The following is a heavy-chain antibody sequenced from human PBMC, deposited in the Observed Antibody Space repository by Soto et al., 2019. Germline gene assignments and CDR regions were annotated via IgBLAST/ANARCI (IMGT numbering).Heavy chain of an antibody. V-gene: IGHV3-30-3*01. CDR1: GFTFSSYA. D-gene: IGHD1-26*01. CDR2: ISYDGSNK. J-gene: IGHJ4*02. CDR3: ARDAPSGD. Sequence: QVQLVESGGGVVQPGRSLRLSCAASGFTFSSYAMHWVRQAPGKGLEWVAVISYDGSNKYYADSVKGRFTISRDNSKNTLYLQMNSRRAEDTAVYYCARDAPSGDWGQGTLVTVSS.